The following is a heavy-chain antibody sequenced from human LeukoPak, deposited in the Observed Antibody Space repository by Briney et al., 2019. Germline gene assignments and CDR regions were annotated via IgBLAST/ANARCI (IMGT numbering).Heavy chain of an antibody. CDR3: AKDLVRGALA. Sequence: ETLSLTCTVSGGSISSSNYYWGWIRQAPGKGLEWVSAISGSGGSTYYADSVKGRFTISRDNSKNTLYLQMNSLRAEDTAVYYCAKDLVRGALAWGQGTLVTVSS. D-gene: IGHD3-10*01. J-gene: IGHJ4*02. CDR1: GGSISSSNYY. CDR2: ISGSGGST. V-gene: IGHV3-23*01.